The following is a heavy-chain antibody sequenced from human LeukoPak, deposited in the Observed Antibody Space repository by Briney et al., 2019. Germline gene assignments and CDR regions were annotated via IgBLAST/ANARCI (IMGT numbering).Heavy chain of an antibody. CDR1: GGPISSSSYY. V-gene: IGHV4-39*01. J-gene: IGHJ2*01. CDR2: IYYSGST. D-gene: IGHD6-19*01. CDR3: ASDSSGWYNQGYWYFDL. Sequence: SETLSLTCTVSGGPISSSSYYWGWIRQPPAKGLEWIGSIYYSGSTYYNPSLKSRVTISVDTSKNQFSLKLSSVTAADTAVYYCASDSSGWYNQGYWYFDLWGRGTLVTVSS.